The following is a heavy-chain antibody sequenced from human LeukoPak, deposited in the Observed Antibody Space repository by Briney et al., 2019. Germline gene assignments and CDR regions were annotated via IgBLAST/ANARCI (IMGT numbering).Heavy chain of an antibody. Sequence: SETLSLTCTVSGGSIIAYYWNSIRQPAGKGLEWIGRIYSSGSTHYNPSLKSRVTISVDKSKNKISLKLTSVTAADTAVYYCARPLVAEIFHYWGQGTLVTISS. D-gene: IGHD6-13*01. CDR3: ARPLVAEIFHY. CDR2: IYSSGST. J-gene: IGHJ1*01. CDR1: GGSIIAYY. V-gene: IGHV4-4*07.